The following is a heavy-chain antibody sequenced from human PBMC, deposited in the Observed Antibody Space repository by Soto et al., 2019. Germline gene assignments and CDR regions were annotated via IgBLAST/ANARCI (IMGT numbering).Heavy chain of an antibody. J-gene: IGHJ6*02. CDR1: GFTFSSYS. CDR2: ISSSSSTI. V-gene: IGHV3-48*02. Sequence: GGSLRLSCAASGFTFSSYSMNWVRQAPGKGLEWVSYISSSSSTIYYADSVKGRFTISRDNAKNSLYLQMNSLRDEDTAVYYCARDRSDCSSTSCYFGGYYYYGMDVWGQGTTVTVSS. CDR3: ARDRSDCSSTSCYFGGYYYYGMDV. D-gene: IGHD2-2*01.